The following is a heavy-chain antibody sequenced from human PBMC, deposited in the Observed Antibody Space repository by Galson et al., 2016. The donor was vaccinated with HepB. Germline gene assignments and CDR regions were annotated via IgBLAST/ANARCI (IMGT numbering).Heavy chain of an antibody. Sequence: QSGAEVKKPGESLRISCKGSGYRFNNYWITWVRQMPGKGLEWMGNIDPSDSYSNYSPSFQGHVTISADKSINTAYLQWSSLQASDTAMYYCAIGTNWFDPWGQGTLVIVSS. CDR2: IDPSDSYS. CDR1: GYRFNNYW. D-gene: IGHD1-1*01. V-gene: IGHV5-10-1*01. J-gene: IGHJ5*02. CDR3: AIGTNWFDP.